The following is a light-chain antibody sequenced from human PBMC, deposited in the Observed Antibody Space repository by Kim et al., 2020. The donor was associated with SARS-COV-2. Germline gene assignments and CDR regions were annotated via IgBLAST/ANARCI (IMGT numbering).Light chain of an antibody. CDR2: AAS. J-gene: IGKJ5*01. Sequence: AIQMTQSPSSLSASLGDRVTFTCRASQDIRNDVGWYQQKPGKAPKLLIHAASNLQSGVPSSFSGSGSGTDFTLTISSLQPDDFATFYCLQDYSYPITFGQVPRLETK. CDR1: QDIRND. CDR3: LQDYSYPIT. V-gene: IGKV1-6*01.